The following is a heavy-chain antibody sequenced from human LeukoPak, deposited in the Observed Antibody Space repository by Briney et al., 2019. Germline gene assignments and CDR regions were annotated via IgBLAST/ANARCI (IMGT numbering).Heavy chain of an antibody. V-gene: IGHV1-18*01. D-gene: IGHD3-22*01. CDR1: GYTFTSYG. J-gene: IGHJ4*02. CDR3: ARRTMIVVVGDY. Sequence: ASVKVSCKASGYTFTSYGISWVRQAPGQGLEWMGWISAYNGNTNYAQKLQGRVTMTTDTSTSTAYMELRSLRSDDAAVYYCARRTMIVVVGDYWGQGTLVTVSS. CDR2: ISAYNGNT.